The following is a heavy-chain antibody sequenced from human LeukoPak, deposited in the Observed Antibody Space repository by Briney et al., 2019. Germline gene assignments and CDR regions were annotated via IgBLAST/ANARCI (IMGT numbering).Heavy chain of an antibody. Sequence: SETLSLTCTVSGGSINTYYWSWIRQPPGRGLEWIGYNHYSGSTNYNPSLKSRLTLSVDTSNNQFSLRLGSVTAADTAVYYCARSLGATRYNLRYYFYYGLDVWGQGTTVTVSS. V-gene: IGHV4-59*01. J-gene: IGHJ6*02. D-gene: IGHD1-26*01. CDR2: NHYSGST. CDR1: GGSINTYY. CDR3: ARSLGATRYNLRYYFYYGLDV.